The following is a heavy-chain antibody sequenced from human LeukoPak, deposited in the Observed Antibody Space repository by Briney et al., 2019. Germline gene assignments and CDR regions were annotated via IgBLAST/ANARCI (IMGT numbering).Heavy chain of an antibody. V-gene: IGHV3-23*01. D-gene: IGHD6-13*01. J-gene: IGHJ4*02. CDR2: ISGSGGGT. Sequence: GSLRLSCAASGFTFSSYAMSWVRQAPGKGLEWVSTISGSGGGTFYADSVKGRFTISRDNSKNTLYLQMNSLRAEDTAVYYCAKGVSSSWTFDYWGQGTLVTVSS. CDR3: AKGVSSSWTFDY. CDR1: GFTFSSYA.